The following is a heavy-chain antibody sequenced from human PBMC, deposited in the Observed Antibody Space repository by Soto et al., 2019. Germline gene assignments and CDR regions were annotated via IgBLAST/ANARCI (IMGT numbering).Heavy chain of an antibody. CDR1: GGSISSYY. CDR2: IYYSGST. Sequence: SETLSLTCTVSGGSISSYYWSWIRQPPGKGLEWIGYIYYSGSTNYNPSLKSRVTISVDTSKNQFSLKLSSVTAADTAVYYCARGSDYGDYIDYWGQGTLVTVS. J-gene: IGHJ4*02. D-gene: IGHD4-17*01. CDR3: ARGSDYGDYIDY. V-gene: IGHV4-59*01.